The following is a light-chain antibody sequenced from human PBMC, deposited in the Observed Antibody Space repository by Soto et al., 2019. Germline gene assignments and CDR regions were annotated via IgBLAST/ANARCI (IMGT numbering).Light chain of an antibody. CDR1: QGISSY. Sequence: DIQLTQSPSFLSASVGDGVTITCRASQGISSYLAWYQQRPGKAPKLLIYAASTLPSGVPSRFSGSGSGTEFTLTISSLQPEDFATYYCQQFNSYPTFGGGTKVEI. J-gene: IGKJ4*01. CDR2: AAS. V-gene: IGKV1-9*01. CDR3: QQFNSYPT.